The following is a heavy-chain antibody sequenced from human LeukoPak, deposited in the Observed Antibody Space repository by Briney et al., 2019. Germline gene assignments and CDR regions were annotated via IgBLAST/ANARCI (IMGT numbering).Heavy chain of an antibody. D-gene: IGHD3-22*01. Sequence: SVKVSCKASGGTFSSYAISWVRQAPGQGLEWTGGIIPIFGTANYAQKFQGRVTITADESTSTAYMELSSLRSEDTAVYYCARGVSYYDSSGYLPRKNDAFDIWGQGTMVTVSS. CDR1: GGTFSSYA. J-gene: IGHJ3*02. CDR2: IIPIFGTA. V-gene: IGHV1-69*13. CDR3: ARGVSYYDSSGYLPRKNDAFDI.